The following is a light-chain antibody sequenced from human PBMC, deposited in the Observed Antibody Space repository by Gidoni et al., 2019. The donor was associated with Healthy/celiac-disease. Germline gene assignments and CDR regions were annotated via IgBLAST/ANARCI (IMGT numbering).Light chain of an antibody. Sequence: DIQMTPSPSSLPASVGDRVTITCRASQSISSYLNLYQQKPGKAPKLLIYAASSLQSGVPSRFSGSGSGTDFTLTISSRQPEDFATYYCQQSYSTLQRTFGGGTKVEIK. CDR1: QSISSY. CDR3: QQSYSTLQRT. J-gene: IGKJ4*01. CDR2: AAS. V-gene: IGKV1-39*01.